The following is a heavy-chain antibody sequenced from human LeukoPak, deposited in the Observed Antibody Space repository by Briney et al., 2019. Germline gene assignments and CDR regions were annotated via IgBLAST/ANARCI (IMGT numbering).Heavy chain of an antibody. CDR3: AKDHPPRTYYYDSSGFFEA. J-gene: IGHJ5*02. Sequence: HPRGSLRLSCAASGFTFSSYALSWVRQAPGKGLEWVSAISGSGGSTYYADSVKGRFTISRDNSKNTLYLQMNSLRAEDTVVYYCAKDHPPRTYYYDSSGFFEAWGQGTLVTVSS. CDR1: GFTFSSYA. D-gene: IGHD3-22*01. V-gene: IGHV3-23*01. CDR2: ISGSGGST.